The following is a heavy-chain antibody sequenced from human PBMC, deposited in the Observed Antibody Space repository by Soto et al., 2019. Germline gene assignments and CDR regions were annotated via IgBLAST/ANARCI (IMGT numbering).Heavy chain of an antibody. V-gene: IGHV3-33*01. CDR1: GFTFSSYG. Sequence: QVQLVESGGGVVQPGRSLRLSCAASGFTFSSYGMHWVRQAPGKGLEWVAVIWYVGSNKYYADSVKGRFTISRDNSKNTLYLRMNSLRAEDTAVYYCARDLDCSSTSCRPQGVDYWGQGTLVTVSS. D-gene: IGHD2-2*01. CDR3: ARDLDCSSTSCRPQGVDY. J-gene: IGHJ4*02. CDR2: IWYVGSNK.